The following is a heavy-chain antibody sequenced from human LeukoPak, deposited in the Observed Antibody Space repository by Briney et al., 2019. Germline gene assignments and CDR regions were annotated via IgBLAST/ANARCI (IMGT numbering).Heavy chain of an antibody. D-gene: IGHD3-22*01. Sequence: ASVKVSCKVSGYTFTDYYMHWVQQAPGKGLEWMGLVDPEDGETIYAEKFQGRVTITADTSTDTAHMELSSLRSEDTAVYYCATSLAGHDSSGYYPDYWGQGTLVTVSS. CDR1: GYTFTDYY. V-gene: IGHV1-69-2*01. CDR3: ATSLAGHDSSGYYPDY. CDR2: VDPEDGET. J-gene: IGHJ4*02.